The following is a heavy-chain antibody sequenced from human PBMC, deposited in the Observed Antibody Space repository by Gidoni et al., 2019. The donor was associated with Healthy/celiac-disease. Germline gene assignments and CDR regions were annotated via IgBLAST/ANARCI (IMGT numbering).Heavy chain of an antibody. Sequence: QGQLQQSGAGLLKPAETLCPTCAVDGGSFSGYSWSWIRQPPGKGLEWIGEITHSGSTNYNPSLKSRVTISVDTSKNQFSLKLSSVTAADTAVYYCARVKIGISGPGDFDYWGQGTLVTVSS. V-gene: IGHV4-34*01. J-gene: IGHJ4*02. CDR1: GGSFSGYS. CDR2: ITHSGST. CDR3: ARVKIGISGPGDFDY. D-gene: IGHD2-21*01.